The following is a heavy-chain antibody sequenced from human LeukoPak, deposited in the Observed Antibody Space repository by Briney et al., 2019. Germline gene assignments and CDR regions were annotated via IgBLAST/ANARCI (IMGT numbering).Heavy chain of an antibody. CDR3: ARGGDWNYFRESPENWFDP. J-gene: IGHJ5*02. Sequence: SETLSLTCTVSGGSISSYYWSWIRQPPGKGLEWIGYIYYSGSTNYNPSLKSRVTISVDTSKNQFSLKLSPVTAADTAVYYCARGGDWNYFRESPENWFDPWGQGTLVTVSS. CDR2: IYYSGST. V-gene: IGHV4-59*01. D-gene: IGHD1-7*01. CDR1: GGSISSYY.